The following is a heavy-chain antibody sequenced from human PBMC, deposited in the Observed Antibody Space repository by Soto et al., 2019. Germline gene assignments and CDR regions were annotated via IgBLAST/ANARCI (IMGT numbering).Heavy chain of an antibody. D-gene: IGHD3-3*01. J-gene: IGHJ6*02. Sequence: SETLSLTCTVSGGSVSSGSYYWSWIRQPPGKGLEWIGYIYYSGSTNYNPSLKSRVTISVDTSKNQFSLKLSSVTAADTAVYYCARQSLTIFGVVSMDYYYGMDVWGQGTTVPVYS. V-gene: IGHV4-61*01. CDR2: IYYSGST. CDR1: GGSVSSGSYY. CDR3: ARQSLTIFGVVSMDYYYGMDV.